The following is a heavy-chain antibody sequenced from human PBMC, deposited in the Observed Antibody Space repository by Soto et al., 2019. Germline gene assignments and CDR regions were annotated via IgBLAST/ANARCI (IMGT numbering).Heavy chain of an antibody. CDR1: GGTFSSYA. J-gene: IGHJ4*02. CDR2: IIPIFGTA. Sequence: QVQLVQSGAEVKKPGSSVKVSCKASGGTFSSYAISWVRQAPGQGLEWMGGIIPIFGTANYAQKVQGRVTITADESASTAYRELSSLGSEDMDVYYCASESSSSVVVSYWGQGTLVTVSS. D-gene: IGHD6-6*01. V-gene: IGHV1-69*12. CDR3: ASESSSSVVVSY.